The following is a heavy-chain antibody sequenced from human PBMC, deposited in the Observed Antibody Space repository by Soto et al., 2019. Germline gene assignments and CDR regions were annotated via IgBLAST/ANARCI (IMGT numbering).Heavy chain of an antibody. D-gene: IGHD3-9*01. CDR3: AKFASYDILTLYYY. J-gene: IGHJ4*02. Sequence: PGGSLRLSCAASGFTFGSYAMSWVRQAPGKGLEWVSAISGSGGTTYYADSVKGRFTISRGNSKNTLYLQMNSLSAEDTAVYYCAKFASYDILTLYYYWGQGTLVIVSS. CDR2: ISGSGGTT. CDR1: GFTFGSYA. V-gene: IGHV3-23*01.